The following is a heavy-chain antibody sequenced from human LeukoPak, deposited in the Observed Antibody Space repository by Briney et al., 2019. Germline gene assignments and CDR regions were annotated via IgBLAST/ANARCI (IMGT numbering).Heavy chain of an antibody. D-gene: IGHD6-19*01. J-gene: IGHJ3*02. Sequence: GGSLRLSCAASGFTFSSYSMNWVRQAPGKGLEWVSSISSSSSYIYYADSVKGRFTISRDNAKNSLYLQMSSLRAEDTAVYYCAREQLTSGFDIWGQGTMVTVSS. CDR2: ISSSSSYI. CDR1: GFTFSSYS. V-gene: IGHV3-21*01. CDR3: AREQLTSGFDI.